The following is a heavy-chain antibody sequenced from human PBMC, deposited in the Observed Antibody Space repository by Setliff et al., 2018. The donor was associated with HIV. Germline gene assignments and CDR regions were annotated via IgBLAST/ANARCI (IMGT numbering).Heavy chain of an antibody. CDR3: ARAFSGYKFDSWGFEI. D-gene: IGHD5-18*01. Sequence: PGGSLRLSCAASGFTFSTHAMSWVRQAPGKGLEWVSAISASGGSTYYADSVKGRFTIPKDNAKNSVSLQMNSLRGDDTAMYYCARAFSGYKFDSWGFEIWGQGTMVTVSS. CDR2: ISASGGST. J-gene: IGHJ3*02. CDR1: GFTFSTHA. V-gene: IGHV3-23*01.